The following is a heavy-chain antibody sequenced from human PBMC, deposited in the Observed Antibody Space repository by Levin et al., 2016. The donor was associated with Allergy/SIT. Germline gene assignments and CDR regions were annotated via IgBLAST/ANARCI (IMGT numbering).Heavy chain of an antibody. Sequence: ASVKVSCKTSGYTSAYYIHWVRQAPGQGLEWMGWINPNSGGTNYAQKFQGWVTMTRDTSISTAYMELSRLRSDDTAVYYCARIGWFGENNYGMDVWGQGTTVTVSS. V-gene: IGHV1-2*04. CDR2: INPNSGGT. CDR1: GYTSAYY. J-gene: IGHJ6*02. D-gene: IGHD3-10*01. CDR3: ARIGWFGENNYGMDV.